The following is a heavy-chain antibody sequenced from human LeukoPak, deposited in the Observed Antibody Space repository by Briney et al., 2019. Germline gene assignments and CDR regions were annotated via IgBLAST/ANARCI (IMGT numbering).Heavy chain of an antibody. CDR2: IIPILGIA. D-gene: IGHD2-2*01. J-gene: IGHJ4*02. V-gene: IGHV1-69*04. CDR3: ARDDIVVVPAAMVY. Sequence: SVKVSCKASGGTFSSYTISWVRQAPGQGLEWMGRIIPILGIANYAQKFQGRVTITADKSTSTAYMELSSLRPEDTAVYYCARDDIVVVPAAMVYWGQGTLVTVSS. CDR1: GGTFSSYT.